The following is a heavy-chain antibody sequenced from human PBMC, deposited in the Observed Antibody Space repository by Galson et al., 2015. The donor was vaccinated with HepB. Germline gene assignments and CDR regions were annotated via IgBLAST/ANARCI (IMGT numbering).Heavy chain of an antibody. CDR3: ARDMRDRATGTTGSDAFDI. CDR2: IYHSGST. CDR1: GGPISSSNW. Sequence: TLSLTCAVSGGPISSSNWWSWVRQPPGKGLEWIGEIYHSGSTNYNPSLKSRVTISVDKSKNQFSLKLSSVTAADTAVYYCARDMRDRATGTTGSDAFDIWGQGTMVTVSS. J-gene: IGHJ3*02. V-gene: IGHV4-4*02. D-gene: IGHD1-7*01.